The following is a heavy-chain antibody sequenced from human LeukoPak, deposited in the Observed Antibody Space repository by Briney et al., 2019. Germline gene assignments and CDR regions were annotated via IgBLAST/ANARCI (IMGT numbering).Heavy chain of an antibody. V-gene: IGHV4-59*08. J-gene: IGHJ4*02. D-gene: IGHD6-13*01. CDR3: ARVPQLYSSSWYGDY. CDR2: IYYTGST. CDR1: GGSISNYY. Sequence: SETLSLTCSVSGGSISNYYWSWIRQPPGRGLEWIGYIYYTGSTNYNPSLQSRVTISVDTSKNQISLNLTSVTAADTAVYYCARVPQLYSSSWYGDYWGQGTLVTVSS.